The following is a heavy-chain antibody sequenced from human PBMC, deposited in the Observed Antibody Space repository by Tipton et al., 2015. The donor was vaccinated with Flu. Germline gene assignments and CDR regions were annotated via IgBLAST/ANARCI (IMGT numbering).Heavy chain of an antibody. D-gene: IGHD3-3*01. CDR3: ARSRSGRFAVFDY. CDR1: GGSISSYY. V-gene: IGHV4-59*01. J-gene: IGHJ4*02. Sequence: TLSLTCTVSGGSISSYYWSWIRQPPGKGLEWIGYIYYSGSTNYNPSLKSRVTISVDTSKNQFSLKLSSVTAADTAVYYCARSRSGRFAVFDYWGQGTLVTVSS. CDR2: IYYSGST.